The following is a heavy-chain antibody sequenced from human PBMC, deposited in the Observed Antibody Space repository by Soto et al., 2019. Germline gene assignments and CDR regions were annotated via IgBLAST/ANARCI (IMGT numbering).Heavy chain of an antibody. D-gene: IGHD3-3*01. J-gene: IGHJ5*02. CDR2: ISAYNGNT. CDR3: AISVFWRGYLRS. CDR1: GYTFTSYG. Sequence: QVQLVQSGAEVKKPGASVKVSCKASGYTFTSYGISWVRQAPGQGLEWMGWISAYNGNTNYAQKLQGRVTMTTDTFPSPAYMELRRLRSDDPAVYFCAISVFWRGYLRSWGQGTLVNVSS. V-gene: IGHV1-18*01.